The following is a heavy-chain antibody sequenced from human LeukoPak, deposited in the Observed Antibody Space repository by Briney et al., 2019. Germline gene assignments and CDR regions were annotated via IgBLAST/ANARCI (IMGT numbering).Heavy chain of an antibody. CDR2: ISGTGTGT. CDR1: GFTFSGYA. D-gene: IGHD3-9*01. Sequence: GGSLRLSCAASGFTFSGYAMNWVRQAPGKGLEWVSGISGTGTGTYYADSVKGRFTISRDNSKNTLYLQMNSLRAEDTAVYYCAKCTRVDWLPIDYWGQGTLVTVSS. V-gene: IGHV3-23*01. J-gene: IGHJ4*02. CDR3: AKCTRVDWLPIDY.